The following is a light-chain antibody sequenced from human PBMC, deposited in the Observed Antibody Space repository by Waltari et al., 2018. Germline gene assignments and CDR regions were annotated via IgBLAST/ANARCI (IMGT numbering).Light chain of an antibody. Sequence: QSALTQPASVSGSPGQSITISCTGTSGDVGGYKYVSWYKQHPGKAPKLMIYDVSKRPSGVSDLFSGSKSGNTASLTISGLQAEDEADYYCSSYTSSSTLAFGGGTKLTVL. V-gene: IGLV2-14*03. J-gene: IGLJ2*01. CDR2: DVS. CDR1: SGDVGGYKY. CDR3: SSYTSSSTLA.